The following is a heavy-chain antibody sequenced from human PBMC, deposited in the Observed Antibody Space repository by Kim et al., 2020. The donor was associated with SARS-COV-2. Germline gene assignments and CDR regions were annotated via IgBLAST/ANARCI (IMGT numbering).Heavy chain of an antibody. CDR3: AKRKTKGTGSGGLFDY. Sequence: SVKGRFTISRDNSKNTLYLQMNSLRAEDTAVYYCAKRKTKGTGSGGLFDYWGQGTLVTVSS. V-gene: IGHV3-23*01. D-gene: IGHD1-26*01. J-gene: IGHJ4*02.